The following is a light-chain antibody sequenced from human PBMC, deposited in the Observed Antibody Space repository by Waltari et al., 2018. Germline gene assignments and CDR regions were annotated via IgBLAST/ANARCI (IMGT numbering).Light chain of an antibody. CDR2: EAS. Sequence: DIQMTQSPSTLSASVGDRVTITCRARQNINTYLAWYQQKPGKAPKLLIYEASSLETGVPSRFSGRGSGTEFTLTIRSLQPDDFATYYCQQYNGYIYTFGQGTRLEI. J-gene: IGKJ2*01. CDR1: QNINTY. V-gene: IGKV1-5*03. CDR3: QQYNGYIYT.